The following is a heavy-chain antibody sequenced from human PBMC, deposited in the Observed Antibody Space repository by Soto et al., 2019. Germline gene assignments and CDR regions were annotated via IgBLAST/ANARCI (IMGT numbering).Heavy chain of an antibody. V-gene: IGHV3-48*03. Sequence: AGGSLRLSCAASGFTFSSYEMNWVRQAPGKGLEWVSYISSSAATTHYADSVKGRFTISRDNAKNSLFLQMNSLSAEDTALYYCTTARGVGAIVFDSWGQGTMVTVYS. CDR1: GFTFSSYE. J-gene: IGHJ4*02. CDR3: TTARGVGAIVFDS. D-gene: IGHD1-26*01. CDR2: ISSSAATT.